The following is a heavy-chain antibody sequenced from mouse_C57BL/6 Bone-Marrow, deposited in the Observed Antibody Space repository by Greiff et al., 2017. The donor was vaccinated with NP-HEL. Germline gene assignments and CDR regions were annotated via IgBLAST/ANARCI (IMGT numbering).Heavy chain of an antibody. CDR1: GFTFSSYA. J-gene: IGHJ2*01. Sequence: VQLKESGGGLVKPGGSLKLSCAASGFTFSSYAMSWVRQTPEKRLEWVATLSDGGSYTYYPDNVKGRFTISRDNAKNNLYLQMSHLKSEDTAMYYCARVHSLYYFDYWGQGTTLTVSS. CDR2: LSDGGSYT. D-gene: IGHD2-12*01. V-gene: IGHV5-4*01. CDR3: ARVHSLYYFDY.